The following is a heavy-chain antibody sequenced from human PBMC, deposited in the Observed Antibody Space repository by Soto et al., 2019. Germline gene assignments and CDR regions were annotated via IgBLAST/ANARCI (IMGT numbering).Heavy chain of an antibody. V-gene: IGHV3-30*18. Sequence: PGGSLRLSCAASGFTFSTYGIHWVRQAPGKGLEWVAVISYDGSNKYYADSVKGRFTISRDSSKNTLYLQMNSLRAEDTAVYYCAKTYYYGSASPTFDYWGQGTLVTVS. CDR3: AKTYYYGSASPTFDY. D-gene: IGHD3-10*01. CDR1: GFTFSTYG. J-gene: IGHJ4*02. CDR2: ISYDGSNK.